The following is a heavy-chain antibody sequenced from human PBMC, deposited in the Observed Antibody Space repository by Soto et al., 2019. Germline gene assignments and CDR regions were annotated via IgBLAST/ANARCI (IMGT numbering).Heavy chain of an antibody. CDR1: GYRFTSYW. Sequence: PGESLKISCQGSGYRFTSYWIGWVRQMPGKGLEWMGIIYPSDSETIYSPSFQGQVTISADKSISTAYLQWRSLKASDTAIYYCARHSRYCGGGSCYPNWFDPWGQGTLVTVPQ. CDR3: ARHSRYCGGGSCYPNWFDP. J-gene: IGHJ5*02. V-gene: IGHV5-51*01. CDR2: IYPSDSET. D-gene: IGHD2-15*01.